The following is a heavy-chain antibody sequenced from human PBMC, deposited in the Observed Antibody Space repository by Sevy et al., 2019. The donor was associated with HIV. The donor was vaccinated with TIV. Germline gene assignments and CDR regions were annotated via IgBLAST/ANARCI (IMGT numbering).Heavy chain of an antibody. Sequence: GGSLRLSCAASEFTFSTYAMNWVRQAPGKGLEWVSAIRGSGVSTYYADSVKGRFTISRDNSKNTLYLQMNSLRAEDTAVYYCAKDRGTYGVRPSYFDYWGRGTLVTVSS. CDR3: AKDRGTYGVRPSYFDY. CDR2: IRGSGVST. J-gene: IGHJ4*02. V-gene: IGHV3-23*01. D-gene: IGHD3-10*01. CDR1: EFTFSTYA.